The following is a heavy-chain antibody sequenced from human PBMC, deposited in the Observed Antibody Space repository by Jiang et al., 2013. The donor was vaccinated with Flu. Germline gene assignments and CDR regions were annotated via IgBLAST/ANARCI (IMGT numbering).Heavy chain of an antibody. CDR2: ISGSGGST. Sequence: GLVQPGGSLRLSCAASGFTFSSYAMSWVRQAPGKGLEWVSAISGSGGSTYYADSVKGRFTISRDNSKNTLYLQMNSLRAEDTAVYYCAKVGAWYDSSGYPYYFDYWGQGTLVTVSS. CDR1: GFTFSSYA. CDR3: AKVGAWYDSSGYPYYFDY. V-gene: IGHV3-23*01. D-gene: IGHD3-22*01. J-gene: IGHJ4*02.